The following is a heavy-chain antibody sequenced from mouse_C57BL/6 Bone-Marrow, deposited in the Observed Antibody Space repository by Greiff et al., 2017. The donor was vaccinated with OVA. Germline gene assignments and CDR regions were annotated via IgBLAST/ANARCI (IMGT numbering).Heavy chain of an antibody. J-gene: IGHJ2*01. V-gene: IGHV1-82*01. CDR3: ARERSFGDYYGSREGFDY. CDR1: GYAFSSSW. CDR2: IYPGDGDT. Sequence: QVQLQQSGPELVKPGASVKISCKASGYAFSSSWMNWVKQRPGKGLEWIGRIYPGDGDTNYNGKFKGKATLTADKSSSTAYVQLSSLTSEDSAVYFCARERSFGDYYGSREGFDYWGQGTTLTVSS. D-gene: IGHD1-1*01.